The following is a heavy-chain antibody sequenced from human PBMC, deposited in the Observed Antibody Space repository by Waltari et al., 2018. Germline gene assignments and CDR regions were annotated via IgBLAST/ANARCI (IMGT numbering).Heavy chain of an antibody. J-gene: IGHJ4*02. Sequence: QVQLQQWGAGLLKPSETLSLTCAVYGGSFSGYYWSWIRQPPGKGLEWIGEINHSGSTNDNPSRKSRVTISVDTSKNQFSLKLSSVTAADTAVYYCARWDSTAAGFDYWGQGTLVTVSS. V-gene: IGHV4-34*01. CDR1: GGSFSGYY. D-gene: IGHD6-13*01. CDR2: INHSGST. CDR3: ARWDSTAAGFDY.